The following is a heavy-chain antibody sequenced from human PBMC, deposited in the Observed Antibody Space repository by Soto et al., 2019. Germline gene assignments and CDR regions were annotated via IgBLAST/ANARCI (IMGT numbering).Heavy chain of an antibody. CDR3: ARVYRDYYFDY. CDR2: IYYSGSP. V-gene: IGHV4-31*03. CDR1: GGSISSGGYY. Sequence: QVQLQESGPGLVKPSQTLSLTCTVSGGSISSGGYYWSWIRQHPGKGLEWIGYIYYSGSPYYNPSLKRXXTXSXXTSKNQFSLKLSSVTAADTAVYYCARVYRDYYFDYWGQGTLVTVSS. J-gene: IGHJ4*02. D-gene: IGHD5-12*01.